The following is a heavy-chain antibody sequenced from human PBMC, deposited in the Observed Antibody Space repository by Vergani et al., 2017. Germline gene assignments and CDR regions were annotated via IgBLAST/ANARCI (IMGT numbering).Heavy chain of an antibody. Sequence: EVHLLESGGGLVQSGGSLRLSCAASGFTFSSYAMSWVRQAPGKGLEWVSAISGSGGSTYYADSVKGRFTISRDNSKNTLSLQMNSLTAEDTAIYYCAGPQGTSAYYYGGFDYWGQGILVTVSS. J-gene: IGHJ4*02. D-gene: IGHD3-22*01. CDR2: ISGSGGST. CDR1: GFTFSSYA. V-gene: IGHV3-23*01. CDR3: AGPQGTSAYYYGGFDY.